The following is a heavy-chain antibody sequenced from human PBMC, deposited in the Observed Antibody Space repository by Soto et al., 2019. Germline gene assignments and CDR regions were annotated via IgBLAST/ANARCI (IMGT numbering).Heavy chain of an antibody. J-gene: IGHJ6*02. Sequence: WDSLSPTYTFSGSPITNSSYYRSWMPHPPGKGLEWIGSIYYSGSTYYNPSLKSRVTISVDTSKNQFSLKLSSVTAADTAVYYCARKAGFVTGTTGYYYYYGMDVWGQGTTVS. CDR3: ARKAGFVTGTTGYYYYYGMDV. V-gene: IGHV4-39*01. CDR2: IYYSGST. CDR1: GSPITNSSYY. D-gene: IGHD1-7*01.